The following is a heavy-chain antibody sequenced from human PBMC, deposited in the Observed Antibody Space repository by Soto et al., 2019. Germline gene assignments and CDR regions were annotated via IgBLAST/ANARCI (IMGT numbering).Heavy chain of an antibody. CDR1: SISTYY. V-gene: IGHV4-59*01. D-gene: IGHD1-26*01. CDR2: IYYLGRT. Sequence: PSETLSLTCTVDSISTYYWNWIRQPPGKGLEWIGYIYYLGRTNYNSSLRSRVTMSIDTSKNQFSLKLSSVTAGDTAIYYCARDPVGATRFDYWGQGVPVTVFS. J-gene: IGHJ4*02. CDR3: ARDPVGATRFDY.